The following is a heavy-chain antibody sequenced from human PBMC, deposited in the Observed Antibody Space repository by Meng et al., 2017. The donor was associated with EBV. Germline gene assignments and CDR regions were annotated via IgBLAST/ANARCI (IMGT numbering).Heavy chain of an antibody. CDR3: ARPFPSWQSPRLDPFGA. CDR2: VHYTGST. Sequence: QLQLRESGPGQVKPSXXXXLTXXVXXDSISSFYYWGWIRLPPGRGLEWIGSVHYTGSTYYSPSLKSRVTVSVDTSKNQFSLRLTSVTAADTAVYYCARPFPSWQSPRLDPFGAWGQGTLVTVSS. CDR1: XDSISSFYY. V-gene: IGHV4-39*01. D-gene: IGHD6-19*01. J-gene: IGHJ5*02.